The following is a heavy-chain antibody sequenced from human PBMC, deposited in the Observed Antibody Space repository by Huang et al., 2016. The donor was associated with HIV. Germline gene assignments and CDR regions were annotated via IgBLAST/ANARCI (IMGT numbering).Heavy chain of an antibody. CDR3: ARHMDCSSSSCLAGGHERGPFDM. J-gene: IGHJ3*02. CDR2: IYYSGST. CDR1: GGSISSSSYY. Sequence: QLQLQESGPGLVKPSETLSLTCSVSGGSISSSSYYWGWLRQPPGKGLEWIGRIYYSGSTFYNPSLKSRVTISVETSKNQFSLRLSSVTAADTSVYYCARHMDCSSSSCLAGGHERGPFDMWGQGTMVTVSS. V-gene: IGHV4-39*01. D-gene: IGHD2-2*01.